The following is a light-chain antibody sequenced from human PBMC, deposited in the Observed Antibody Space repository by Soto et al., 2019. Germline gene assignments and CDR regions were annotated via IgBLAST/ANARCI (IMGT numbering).Light chain of an antibody. CDR3: QKYGGSPPVT. V-gene: IGKV3-20*01. CDR1: QSVGSSY. CDR2: GAS. J-gene: IGKJ4*01. Sequence: EIVLMPSPGTLSLSPGERATLSCRASQSVGSSYLAWYQQKPGQAPRLLNYGASSRATGIPGRFSGSGSGTDFSLTISRLAPEDFAVYYCQKYGGSPPVTFGGGTKVEIK.